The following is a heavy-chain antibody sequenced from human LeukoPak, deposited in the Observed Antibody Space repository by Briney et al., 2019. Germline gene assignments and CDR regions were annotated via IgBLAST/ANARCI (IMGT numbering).Heavy chain of an antibody. CDR1: GFTFSYYA. CDR3: AKLTLVGSYNFDY. V-gene: IGHV3-23*01. Sequence: PGGSLRLSCTASGFTFSYYAMSWARQAPGKGLEWVSAISGSGGSTYYADSVKGRFTISRDNSKNTLYLQMNSLRAEDTAVYYCAKLTLVGSYNFDYWGQGTLVTVSS. D-gene: IGHD1-26*01. J-gene: IGHJ4*02. CDR2: ISGSGGST.